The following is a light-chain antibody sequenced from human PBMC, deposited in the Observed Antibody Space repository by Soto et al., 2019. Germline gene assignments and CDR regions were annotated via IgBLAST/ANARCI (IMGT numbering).Light chain of an antibody. CDR1: SGHSDYA. V-gene: IGLV4-69*01. CDR2: LNGDGSH. Sequence: QPVLTQSPSASASLGASVKLTCTLSSGHSDYAIAWHQQQPEKGPRYLMKLNGDGSHSKGDGIPDRFSGSSSGAERYLTISSLQSEDEADYYCQTWGTGIRVFGTGTKLTVL. CDR3: QTWGTGIRV. J-gene: IGLJ1*01.